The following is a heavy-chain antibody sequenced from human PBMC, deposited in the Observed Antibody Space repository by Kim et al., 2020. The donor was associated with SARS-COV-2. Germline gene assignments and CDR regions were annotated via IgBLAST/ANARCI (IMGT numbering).Heavy chain of an antibody. CDR1: GFTLSYYY. Sequence: GGSLRLSCAASGFTLSYYYMYWVRQAPGKGLVSVSRMNRDGSIIDYADSVKGRFTASRDNAKNTLYLQMNSLRVEDTALYYCVRGSNGGYDSWGQGTLVT. V-gene: IGHV3-74*01. CDR2: MNRDGSII. CDR3: VRGSNGGYDS. J-gene: IGHJ5*01. D-gene: IGHD4-4*01.